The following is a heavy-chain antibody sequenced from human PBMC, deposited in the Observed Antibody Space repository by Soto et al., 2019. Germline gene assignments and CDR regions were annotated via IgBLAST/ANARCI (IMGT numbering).Heavy chain of an antibody. CDR3: ANRPDYYDSSGYWADY. Sequence: GGSLRLSCAASGFTFSSYAMSWVRQAPGKGLEWVSAISGSGSSTYYADSVKGRFTISRDNSKNTLYLQMNSLRAEDTAVYYCANRPDYYDSSGYWADYWGQGTLVTVSS. D-gene: IGHD3-22*01. CDR1: GFTFSSYA. J-gene: IGHJ4*02. V-gene: IGHV3-23*01. CDR2: ISGSGSST.